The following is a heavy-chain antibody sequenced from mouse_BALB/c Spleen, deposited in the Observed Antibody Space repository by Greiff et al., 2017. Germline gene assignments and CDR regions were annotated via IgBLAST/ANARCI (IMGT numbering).Heavy chain of an antibody. CDR2: ISSGGST. CDR1: GFTFSSYA. J-gene: IGHJ4*01. D-gene: IGHD1-1*01. Sequence: EVQRVESGGGLVKPGGSLKLSCAASGFTFSSYAMSWVRQTPEKRLEWVASISSGGSTYYPDSVKGRFTISRDNARNILYLQMSSLRSEDTAMYYCARVNYYGSSYDAMDYWGQGTSVTVSS. CDR3: ARVNYYGSSYDAMDY. V-gene: IGHV5-6-5*01.